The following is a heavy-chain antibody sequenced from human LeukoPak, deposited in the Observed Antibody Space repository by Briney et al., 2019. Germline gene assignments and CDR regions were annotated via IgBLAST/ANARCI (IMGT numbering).Heavy chain of an antibody. CDR2: IYYSGST. CDR1: GGSISSGDYY. J-gene: IGHJ5*02. Sequence: KPSETLSLTCTVSGGSISSGDYYWSWIRQPPGKGLEWIGYIYYSGSTYYNPSLKSRVTISVDTSKNQFSLKLSSVTAADTAVYYCARYSSSSLEYWFDPWGQGTLVTVSS. D-gene: IGHD6-6*01. CDR3: ARYSSSSLEYWFDP. V-gene: IGHV4-30-4*01.